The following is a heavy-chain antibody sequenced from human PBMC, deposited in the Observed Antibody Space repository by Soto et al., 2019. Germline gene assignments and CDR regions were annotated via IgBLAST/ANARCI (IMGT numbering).Heavy chain of an antibody. CDR2: IYYSGST. V-gene: IGHV4-31*03. J-gene: IGHJ4*02. CDR1: GGSISSGGYY. Sequence: QVQLQESGPGLVKPSQTLSLTCTVSGGSISSGGYYWSWIRQHPGKGLEWIGYIYYSGSTYYNPSLKSRVTISVDSSKNQFSLKLSSVTAADTAVYYCARVVVVVAATYIGYFDYWGQGTLVTVSS. CDR3: ARVVVVVAATYIGYFDY. D-gene: IGHD2-15*01.